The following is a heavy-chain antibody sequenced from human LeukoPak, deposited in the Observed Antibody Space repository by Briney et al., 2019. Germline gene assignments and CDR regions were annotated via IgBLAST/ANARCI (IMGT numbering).Heavy chain of an antibody. V-gene: IGHV1-2*02. CDR2: INPNSGGT. CDR3: ARGLMVRHCSGGSCYYYYYYMDV. CDR1: GYTFTGYY. J-gene: IGHJ6*03. D-gene: IGHD2-15*01. Sequence: PQASVKVSCKASGYTFTGYYMHWVRQAPGQGLEWMGWINPNSGGTNYAQKFQGRVTMTRNTSISTAYMELSSLRSEDTAVYYCARGLMVRHCSGGSCYYYYYYMDVWGKGTTVTISS.